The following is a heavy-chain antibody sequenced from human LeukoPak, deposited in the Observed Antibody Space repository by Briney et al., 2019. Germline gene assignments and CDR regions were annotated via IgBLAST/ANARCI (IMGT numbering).Heavy chain of an antibody. CDR3: ARVITMVRGYYYYGMDV. V-gene: IGHV1-18*04. CDR1: GYTFTSYG. D-gene: IGHD3-10*01. J-gene: IGHJ6*04. Sequence: ASVEVSCKASGYTFTSYGISWARQAPGQGLEWMGWISAYNGNTNYAQKLQGRVTMTTDTSTSTAYMELRSLRSDDTAVYYCARVITMVRGYYYYGMDVWGKGTTVTVSS. CDR2: ISAYNGNT.